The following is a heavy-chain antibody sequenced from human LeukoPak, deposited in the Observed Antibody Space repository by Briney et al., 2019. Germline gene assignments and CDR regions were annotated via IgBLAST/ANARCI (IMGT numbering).Heavy chain of an antibody. CDR3: AKARSVYQLLFCWFDP. CDR2: ISGSGGST. CDR1: GFTFSNYA. D-gene: IGHD2-2*01. J-gene: IGHJ5*02. Sequence: GGSLRLSCAASGFTFSNYAMNWVRQAPGKGLEWVSAISGSGGSTYYADSVKGRFTISRDNSKNTLYLQMNSLRAEDTAVYYCAKARSVYQLLFCWFDPWGQGTLVTVSS. V-gene: IGHV3-23*01.